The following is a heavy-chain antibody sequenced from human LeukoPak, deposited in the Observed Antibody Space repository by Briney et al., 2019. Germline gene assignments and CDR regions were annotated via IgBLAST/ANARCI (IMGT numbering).Heavy chain of an antibody. CDR1: GFTFSSYS. D-gene: IGHD3-22*01. CDR3: ARTTPNYYDSSGFSGYFDY. V-gene: IGHV3-21*01. J-gene: IGHJ4*02. Sequence: GGSLRLSRAASGFTFSSYSMTWVRQAPGKGLEWVSSISSSSSYIYYADSVKGRFTISRDNSKNTLYLQMNSLRAEDTAVYYCARTTPNYYDSSGFSGYFDYWGQGTLVTVSS. CDR2: ISSSSSYI.